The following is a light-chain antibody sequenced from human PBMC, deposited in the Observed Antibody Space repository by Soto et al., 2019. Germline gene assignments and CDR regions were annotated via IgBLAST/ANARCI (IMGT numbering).Light chain of an antibody. J-gene: IGKJ2*01. Sequence: DIVMTQSPDSLAVSLGERATINCKSSQNNKNYLAWYQQKTGQPPKLLIYWASTRESGVPDRFSGSGSGTDFTLTISSLQAEDVAVYYCQQCYNTPYTFGQGTKVDIK. CDR1: QNNKNY. CDR3: QQCYNTPYT. CDR2: WAS. V-gene: IGKV4-1*01.